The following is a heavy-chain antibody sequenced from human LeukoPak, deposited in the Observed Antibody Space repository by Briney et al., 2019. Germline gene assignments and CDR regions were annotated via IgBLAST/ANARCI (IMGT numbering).Heavy chain of an antibody. CDR3: ARGRDSSGYYGRRYYFDY. V-gene: IGHV4-34*01. Sequence: PSETLSLTCAVYGGSFSGYYWSWIRQPPGKGLEWIGEINHSGSTNYNPSLKSRVTISVDTSKNQFSLKLSSVTAADTAVYYCARGRDSSGYYGRRYYFDYWGQGTLVTLSS. D-gene: IGHD3-22*01. CDR1: GGSFSGYY. CDR2: INHSGST. J-gene: IGHJ4*02.